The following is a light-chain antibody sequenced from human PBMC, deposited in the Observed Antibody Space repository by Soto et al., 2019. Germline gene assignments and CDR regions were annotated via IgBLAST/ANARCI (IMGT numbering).Light chain of an antibody. CDR3: QQYGSSPT. CDR1: QSFSSNY. Sequence: EIVLTQSPGTLSLSPGERATLSCRASQSFSSNYLAWYQQKPGQAPRLLIYGASSRATGIPYRFSGSGSGTDFTLTISRLEPEDFAVYFCQQYGSSPTFGGGTKVEIK. V-gene: IGKV3-20*01. CDR2: GAS. J-gene: IGKJ4*01.